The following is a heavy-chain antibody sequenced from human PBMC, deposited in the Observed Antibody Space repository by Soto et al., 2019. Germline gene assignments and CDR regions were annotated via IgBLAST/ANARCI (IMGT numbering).Heavy chain of an antibody. V-gene: IGHV3-30-3*01. CDR1: GFTFSSYA. CDR3: ASLWGDFWSGYP. J-gene: IGHJ5*02. D-gene: IGHD3-3*01. CDR2: ISYDGSNK. Sequence: QVQLVESGGGVVQPGRSLRLSCAASGFTFSSYAMHWVRQAPGKGLEWVAVISYDGSNKYYADPVKGRFTISRDNSKNTLYLQMNSLRAEDTAVYYCASLWGDFWSGYPWGQGTLVTVSS.